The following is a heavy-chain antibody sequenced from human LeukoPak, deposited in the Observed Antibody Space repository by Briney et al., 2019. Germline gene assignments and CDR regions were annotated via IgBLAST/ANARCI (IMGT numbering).Heavy chain of an antibody. CDR1: GGSISSGDYY. J-gene: IGHJ5*02. D-gene: IGHD2-15*01. V-gene: IGHV4-30-4*01. Sequence: SETLSLTCTVSGGSISSGDYYWSWIRQPPGKGLEWIGYIYYSGSTNYNPSLKSRVTISVDTSKNQFSLKLSSVTAADTAVYYCARKGYCSGGSCYRWFDPWGQGTLVTVSS. CDR2: IYYSGST. CDR3: ARKGYCSGGSCYRWFDP.